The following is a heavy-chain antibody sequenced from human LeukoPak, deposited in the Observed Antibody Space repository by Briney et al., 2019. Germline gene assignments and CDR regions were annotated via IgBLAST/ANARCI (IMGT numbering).Heavy chain of an antibody. CDR2: IYYSGST. J-gene: IGHJ4*02. V-gene: IGHV4-39*07. CDR3: ASRNCGGGSCYFYFDF. D-gene: IGHD2-15*01. Sequence: PSETLSLTCTVSGGSISSSSYYWGWIRQPPGKGLEWIGSIYYSGSTYYNPSLKSRVTISVDTSKNQFSLKLSSVTAADTAVYYCASRNCGGGSCYFYFDFWGQGTQVTVSS. CDR1: GGSISSSSYY.